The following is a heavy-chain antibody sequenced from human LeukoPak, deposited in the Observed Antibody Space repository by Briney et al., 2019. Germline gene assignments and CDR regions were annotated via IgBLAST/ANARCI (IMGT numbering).Heavy chain of an antibody. CDR1: GGTFSSYA. D-gene: IGHD3-10*01. Sequence: ASVKVSCKASGGTFSSYAISWVRQAPGQGLEWMGGIIPIFGTANYAQKFQGRVTITADESTSTAYMELSSLRSEDTAVYYCARRIGSGSYYNEDYFDYWGRGTLVTVSS. V-gene: IGHV1-69*13. J-gene: IGHJ4*02. CDR3: ARRIGSGSYYNEDYFDY. CDR2: IIPIFGTA.